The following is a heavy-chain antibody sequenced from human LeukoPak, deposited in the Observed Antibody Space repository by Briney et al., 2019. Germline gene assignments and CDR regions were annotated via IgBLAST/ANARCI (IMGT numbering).Heavy chain of an antibody. CDR2: ISYDGSNK. V-gene: IGHV3-30*18. J-gene: IGHJ4*02. CDR1: GFPFSSYG. D-gene: IGHD2-15*01. CDR3: AKGGIVVVAAATGLAY. Sequence: GGSLRLSCAASGFPFSSYGTHWVRQAPGKGLEWVAVISYDGSNKYYADSVKGRFTISRDNSKNTLYLQMNSLRAEDTAVYYCAKGGIVVVAAATGLAYWGQGTLFTVSS.